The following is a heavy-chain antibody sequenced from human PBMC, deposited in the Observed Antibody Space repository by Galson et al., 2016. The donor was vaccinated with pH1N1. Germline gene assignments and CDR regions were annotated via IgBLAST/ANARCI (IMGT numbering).Heavy chain of an antibody. D-gene: IGHD3-10*01. V-gene: IGHV1-69*01. J-gene: IGHJ6*02. CDR1: VCTFSNSA. CDR2: IIPIFGTT. CDR3: ASPAIVRGVVYYHYGMDV. Sequence: SCKASVCTFSNSAVSWVRQPPGQGLEWVGGIIPIFGTTNSAHKLQGRVTTTADQITSTSYMALISLRSEDTAIYYCASPAIVRGVVYYHYGMDVWGQGTTVTVSS.